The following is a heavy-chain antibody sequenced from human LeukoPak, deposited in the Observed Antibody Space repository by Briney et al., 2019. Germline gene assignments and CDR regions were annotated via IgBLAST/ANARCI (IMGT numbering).Heavy chain of an antibody. Sequence: SETLSLTCAGYGGSCCGYYWSWMRQPPGKGRERSGEINHSGRTNYKPSLKSRATISVDTSQNLFSLKLSSVTAADTAVYYCARRDSGWFDPWGQGTLVTVSS. J-gene: IGHJ5*02. CDR3: ARRDSGWFDP. V-gene: IGHV4-34*01. D-gene: IGHD2-15*01. CDR1: GGSCCGYY. CDR2: INHSGRT.